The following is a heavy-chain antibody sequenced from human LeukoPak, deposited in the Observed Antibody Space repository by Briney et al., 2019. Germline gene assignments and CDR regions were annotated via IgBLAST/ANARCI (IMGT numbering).Heavy chain of an antibody. D-gene: IGHD6-19*01. CDR3: ARVGKNGWDFDH. Sequence: GGSLRLSCAASGFSFSDYDIHWVRLAPGKGLEWVTFIRYDGSNTYAESVKGRFTISRDNTKNSLYLQMTSLRADDTAVYYCARVGKNGWDFDHWGQGTLVTVSS. CDR1: GFSFSDYD. J-gene: IGHJ4*02. CDR2: IRYDGSNT. V-gene: IGHV3-30*02.